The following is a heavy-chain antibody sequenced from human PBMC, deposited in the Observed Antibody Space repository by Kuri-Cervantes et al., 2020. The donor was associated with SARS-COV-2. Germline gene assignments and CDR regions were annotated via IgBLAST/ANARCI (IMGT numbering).Heavy chain of an antibody. J-gene: IGHJ4*02. V-gene: IGHV3-7*01. CDR1: GFTFSSYW. Sequence: GGSLRLSCAASGFTFSSYWMSWVRRAPGKGLEWVANIKQDGSEKYYVDSVKGRFTISRDNAKNSLYLQMNSLRAEDTAVYYCARGDHDILTDSYAFDYWGQGTLVTVSS. CDR2: IKQDGSEK. CDR3: ARGDHDILTDSYAFDY. D-gene: IGHD3-9*01.